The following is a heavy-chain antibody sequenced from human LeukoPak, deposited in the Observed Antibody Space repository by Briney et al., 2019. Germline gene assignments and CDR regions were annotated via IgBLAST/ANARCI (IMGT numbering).Heavy chain of an antibody. CDR1: GFTFDEFT. Sequence: GGSLRLSCVVSGFTFDEFTMHWVRHVPGKALEWVSLISHDGAKTHYADSVKGRFTISRDNSRNSLYLQMNSLRSEDTAFYYCVKAATSWVLYYYYMDVWGKGTTVIVSS. J-gene: IGHJ6*03. D-gene: IGHD5-24*01. CDR3: VKAATSWVLYYYYMDV. V-gene: IGHV3-43*01. CDR2: ISHDGAKT.